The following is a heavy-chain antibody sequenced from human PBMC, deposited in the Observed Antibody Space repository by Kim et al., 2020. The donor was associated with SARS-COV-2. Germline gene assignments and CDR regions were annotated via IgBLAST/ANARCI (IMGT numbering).Heavy chain of an antibody. CDR1: GFTFSDYY. J-gene: IGHJ4*02. D-gene: IGHD1-26*01. CDR2: ISSSSSYT. CDR3: ARGRSGSLDY. Sequence: GGSLRLSCAASGFTFSDYYMSWIRQAPGKGLEWVSYISSSSSYTNYADSVKGRFTISRDNAKNSLYLQINSLRAEDTAVYYCARGRSGSLDYWGQGTLVTVSS. V-gene: IGHV3-11*06.